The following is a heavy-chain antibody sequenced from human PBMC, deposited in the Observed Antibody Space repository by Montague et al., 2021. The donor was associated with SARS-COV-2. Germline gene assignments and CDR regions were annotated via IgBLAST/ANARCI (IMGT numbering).Heavy chain of an antibody. CDR1: GGSISSYY. J-gene: IGHJ1*01. D-gene: IGHD2-15*01. Sequence: SETLSLTCSVSGGSISSYYYCWIWLRSGPALELEWRIYTYEDTTXDSSPKSRGTMSVDTSKNQFYLKMTPVCAADTAVYDCARGSGHYYSPCDYWGQGNLVTVSS. CDR3: ARGSGHYYSPCDY. V-gene: IGHV4-4*07. CDR2: IYTYEDT.